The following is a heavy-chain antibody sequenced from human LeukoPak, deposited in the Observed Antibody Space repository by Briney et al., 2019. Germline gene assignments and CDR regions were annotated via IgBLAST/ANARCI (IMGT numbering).Heavy chain of an antibody. CDR2: VFNDGSNQ. D-gene: IGHD4-11*01. Sequence: GGSLRLSCAASKFTFSHYGMHWVRQAPGKGLEWVAVVFNDGSNQYYADSVKGRFTVSRDNSQNMLYLQMNSLRPEDTAVYCCAKDAERGFDYSNSLQKWGQGTLVTVSS. V-gene: IGHV3-33*03. J-gene: IGHJ4*02. CDR3: AKDAERGFDYSNSLQK. CDR1: KFTFSHYG.